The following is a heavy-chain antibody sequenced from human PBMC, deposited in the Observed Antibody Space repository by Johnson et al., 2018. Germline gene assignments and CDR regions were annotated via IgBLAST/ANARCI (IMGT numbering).Heavy chain of an antibody. D-gene: IGHD1-26*01. J-gene: IGHJ3*02. CDR1: GYSFTTHW. V-gene: IGHV5-51*01. CDR3: ARDGSPGVEAFDI. Sequence: VQLQESGAEVKKPGESLKISCKGSGYSFTTHWIAWVRQMPGKGLDWMGIIYPGDSDIRYSPSFQGQVTIPADKSISTAYLPWSSLKASETAMYNGARDGSPGVEAFDIWGQGTMVTVSS. CDR2: IYPGDSDI.